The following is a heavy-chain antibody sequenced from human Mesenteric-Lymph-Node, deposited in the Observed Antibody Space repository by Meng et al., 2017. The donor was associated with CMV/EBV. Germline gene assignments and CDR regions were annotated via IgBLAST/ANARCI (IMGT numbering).Heavy chain of an antibody. D-gene: IGHD6-13*01. CDR1: GFTFSSHW. Sequence: GGSLRLSCAASGFTFSSHWMHWVRQAPGKGLVWVSRINSDGSSTSYADSVKGRITISRDNAKNTLYLQMNSLRAEDTAVYYCARDLAGYSSSWTFYYYYGMDVWGQGTTVTVSS. V-gene: IGHV3-74*01. CDR2: INSDGSST. J-gene: IGHJ6*02. CDR3: ARDLAGYSSSWTFYYYYGMDV.